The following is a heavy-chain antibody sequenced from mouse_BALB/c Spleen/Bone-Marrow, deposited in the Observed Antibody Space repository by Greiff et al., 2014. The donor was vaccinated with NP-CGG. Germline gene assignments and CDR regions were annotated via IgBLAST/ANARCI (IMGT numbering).Heavy chain of an antibody. J-gene: IGHJ4*01. CDR2: ISSGSSTI. V-gene: IGHV5-17*02. Sequence: DVKLVEPGGGLVQPGGSRKLSCAASGFTFSSFGMHWVRQAPEKGLEWVAYISSGSSTIYYADTMKGRFTISRDNPKNTLFLQMASLRSEDTAMYYCTRSGTLGSMDYWGQGTSVTVSS. CDR3: TRSGTLGSMDY. CDR1: GFTFSSFG. D-gene: IGHD3-3*01.